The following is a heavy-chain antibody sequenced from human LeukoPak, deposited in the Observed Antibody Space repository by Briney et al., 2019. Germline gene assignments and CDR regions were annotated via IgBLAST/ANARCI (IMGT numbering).Heavy chain of an antibody. CDR2: IYTSGST. CDR3: ARGLGYYGSGSYVYNWFAP. CDR1: GGSISNYY. V-gene: IGHV4-4*07. J-gene: IGHJ5*02. Sequence: SETLSLTCTVSGGSISNYYWSWIRQPAGKGLVWIGRIYTSGSTNYNPSLKSRVTMSVDTSKNQFSLKLTSVTAADTAVYYCARGLGYYGSGSYVYNWFAPWGQGSLVTVSS. D-gene: IGHD3-10*01.